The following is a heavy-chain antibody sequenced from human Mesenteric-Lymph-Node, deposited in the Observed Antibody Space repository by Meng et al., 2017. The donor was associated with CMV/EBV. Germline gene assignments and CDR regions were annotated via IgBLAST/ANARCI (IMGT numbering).Heavy chain of an antibody. CDR1: GFVFNNAW. CDR2: IKSKSESATR. V-gene: IGHV3-15*05. CDR3: AAGTGKSDFDY. J-gene: IGHJ4*02. D-gene: IGHD3-10*01. Sequence: CADSGFVFNNAWMNWVRQAPGKGLEWVGRIKSKSESATRDFATPVKGRFSISRDDSLNTVHLQMGSLKTDDTAVYYCAAGTGKSDFDYWGQGILVTVSS.